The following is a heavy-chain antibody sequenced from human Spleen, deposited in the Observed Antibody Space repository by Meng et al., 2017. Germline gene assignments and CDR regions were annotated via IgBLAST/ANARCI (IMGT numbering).Heavy chain of an antibody. J-gene: IGHJ4*02. CDR3: ARVDRDTGTYFDY. V-gene: IGHV4-4*02. D-gene: IGHD1-26*01. CDR1: GDSVTGSNW. CDR2: IFHIGST. Sequence: QVQLQESGPGLVKPSGTLSPTCVVSGDSVTGSNWWSWVRQPPGKGLEWIGEIFHIGSTNYNPSLKTRVAISVDKSKNQFSLKLTSATAADTAVYYCARVDRDTGTYFDYWGQGILVTVSS.